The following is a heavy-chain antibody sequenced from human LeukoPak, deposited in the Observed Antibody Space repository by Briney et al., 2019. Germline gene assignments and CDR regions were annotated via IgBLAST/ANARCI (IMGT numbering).Heavy chain of an antibody. CDR3: ARDYGGSDFDY. J-gene: IGHJ4*02. V-gene: IGHV3-7*01. Sequence: GGSLRLSCAVSGFSFSAYWMNWVRWAPGKGLEWVANINQDGSEKHYVDSVKGRFTISRDNAKNSLYLQINSLSAEDTAVYYCARDYGGSDFDYWGQGTLVTVSS. D-gene: IGHD3-16*01. CDR1: GFSFSAYW. CDR2: INQDGSEK.